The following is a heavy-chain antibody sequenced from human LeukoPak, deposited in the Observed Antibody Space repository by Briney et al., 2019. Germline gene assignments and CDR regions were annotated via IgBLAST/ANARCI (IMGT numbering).Heavy chain of an antibody. D-gene: IGHD5-24*01. CDR3: ARDDSVRDEAWWFNP. J-gene: IGHJ5*02. Sequence: GASVKVSCKAYGYTFTNYAISWVRQAPGQGLEWMGWISIHNGNINYAQKFQGRVTLTRDMSTSTDYLELSSLRSEDTAVYYCARDDSVRDEAWWFNPWGQGTLVTVSS. CDR1: GYTFTNYA. V-gene: IGHV1-18*01. CDR2: ISIHNGNI.